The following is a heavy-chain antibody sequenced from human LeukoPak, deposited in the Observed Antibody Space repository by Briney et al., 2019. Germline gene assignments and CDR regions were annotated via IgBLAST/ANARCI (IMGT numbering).Heavy chain of an antibody. J-gene: IGHJ3*02. CDR1: GYTFTSYD. Sequence: ASVKVSCKASGYTFTSYDINWVRQATGQGLEWMGWMNPNSGNTGYAQKFQGRVTMTRNTSISTAYMELSSLRSEDTAVYCCARGLGYYDSSGYLNDAFDIWGQGTMVTVSS. CDR3: ARGLGYYDSSGYLNDAFDI. V-gene: IGHV1-8*01. D-gene: IGHD3-22*01. CDR2: MNPNSGNT.